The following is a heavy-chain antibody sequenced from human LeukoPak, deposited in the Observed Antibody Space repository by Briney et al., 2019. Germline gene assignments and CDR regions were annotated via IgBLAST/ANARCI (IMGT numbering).Heavy chain of an antibody. J-gene: IGHJ4*02. CDR1: GGSISSSSYY. CDR2: IYYSGST. V-gene: IGHV4-39*01. D-gene: IGHD2-15*01. Sequence: SETLSLTCTVSGGSISSSSYYWGWIRQPPGKGLEWIGSIYYSGSTYYNPSLKSRVTISVDTSKNQFSLKLSSVTAADTAVYYCARQPHCSGGSCSLNDYFDYWGQGTLVTVSS. CDR3: ARQPHCSGGSCSLNDYFDY.